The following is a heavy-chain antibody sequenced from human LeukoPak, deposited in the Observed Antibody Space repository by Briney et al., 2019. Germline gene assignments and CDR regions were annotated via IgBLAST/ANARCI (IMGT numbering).Heavy chain of an antibody. CDR1: GFTFSSYS. CDR3: ARDTQYSVGGWDHDAFDI. D-gene: IGHD6-19*01. V-gene: IGHV3-21*01. J-gene: IGHJ3*02. CDR2: ISSSSSYI. Sequence: PGGSLRLSCAASGFTFSSYSMNWVRQAPGKGLEWVSSISSSSSYIYYADSVKGRFTISRDNAKNSLYLQTNSLRAEDTAVYYCARDTQYSVGGWDHDAFDIWGQGTMVTVSS.